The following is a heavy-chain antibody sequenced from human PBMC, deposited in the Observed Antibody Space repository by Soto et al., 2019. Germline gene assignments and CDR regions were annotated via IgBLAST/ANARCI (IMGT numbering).Heavy chain of an antibody. CDR1: GGTFSSYA. D-gene: IGHD2-2*01. J-gene: IGHJ4*02. CDR2: IIPTFGTA. CDR3: ARGQYCSSTSCYAGGSDFDY. V-gene: IGHV1-69*01. Sequence: QVQLVQSGAEVKKPGSSVKVSCKASGGTFSSYAISWVRQAPGQGLEWMGGIIPTFGTANYAQKFQGRVTITADESTSTAYMELSSLRSEDTAVYYCARGQYCSSTSCYAGGSDFDYWGQGTLVTVSS.